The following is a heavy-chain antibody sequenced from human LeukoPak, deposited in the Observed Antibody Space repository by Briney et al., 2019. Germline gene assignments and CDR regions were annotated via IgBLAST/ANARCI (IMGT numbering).Heavy chain of an antibody. Sequence: GGSLRLSCASSGFTFSSYSMNWVRQAPGKGLEWVSYISSSSSTIYYADSVKGRFTISRDNAKNSLYLQMNSLRAEDTAVYYCARVVVAAAGWGDFDYWGQGTLVTVSS. V-gene: IGHV3-48*01. D-gene: IGHD6-13*01. J-gene: IGHJ4*02. CDR3: ARVVVAAAGWGDFDY. CDR2: ISSSSSTI. CDR1: GFTFSSYS.